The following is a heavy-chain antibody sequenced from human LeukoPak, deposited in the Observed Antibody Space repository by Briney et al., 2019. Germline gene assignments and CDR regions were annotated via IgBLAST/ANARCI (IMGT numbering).Heavy chain of an antibody. V-gene: IGHV4-59*08. CDR2: IYYSGST. J-gene: IGHJ4*02. D-gene: IGHD3-22*01. CDR1: GGSVSSYY. Sequence: SETLSLTCTVSGGSVSSYYWSWIRQPPGKGLEWIGYIYYSGSTDYNSSLKSRVTISIDTSKNQFSLRLSSVTAADTAVYYCARGRDYDSSGFLIDYWGQGTLVTVSS. CDR3: ARGRDYDSSGFLIDY.